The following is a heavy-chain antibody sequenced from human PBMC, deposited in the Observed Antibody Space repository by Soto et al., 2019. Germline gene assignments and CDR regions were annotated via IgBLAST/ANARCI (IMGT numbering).Heavy chain of an antibody. V-gene: IGHV3-30*18. CDR2: ISYDGSNK. Sequence: PGGSLRLSCGASGFTFSSYGMHWFRQAPGKGLEWVAVISYDGSNKYYADSVKGRFTISRDNSKNTLYLQMNSLRAEDTAVYYCAKGRGHYDILTGTDYWGQGTLVTVSS. D-gene: IGHD3-9*01. J-gene: IGHJ4*02. CDR1: GFTFSSYG. CDR3: AKGRGHYDILTGTDY.